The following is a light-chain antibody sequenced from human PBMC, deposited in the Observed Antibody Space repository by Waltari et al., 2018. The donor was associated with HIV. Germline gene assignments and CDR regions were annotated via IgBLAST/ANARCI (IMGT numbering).Light chain of an antibody. CDR3: QSADSSGSSWV. V-gene: IGLV3-25*03. Sequence: SYELTQPPSVSVSPGQTARITCSADSLPTQSVHWYQQRPGRAPVLVIYKDSERHAAIPERFSGSRSGTTVTLTISGVQADDEADYYCQSADSSGSSWVFGGGTKLTV. CDR1: SLPTQS. J-gene: IGLJ3*02. CDR2: KDS.